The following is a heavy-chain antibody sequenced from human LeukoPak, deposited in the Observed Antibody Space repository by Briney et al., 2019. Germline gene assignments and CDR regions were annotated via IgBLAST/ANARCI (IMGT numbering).Heavy chain of an antibody. V-gene: IGHV3-15*01. J-gene: IGHJ6*02. D-gene: IGHD4-17*01. CDR3: ITDPGDYAPV. Sequence: GGSLRLSCVVSGLTFSHAWMSWVRQAPGKGLEWGGRIKSKTDGGTTDYASPVKGRLTISRDDSKNTLYLEMNSLKTEDTAVYYCITDPGDYAPVWGQGTTVTVSS. CDR2: IKSKTDGGTT. CDR1: GLTFSHAW.